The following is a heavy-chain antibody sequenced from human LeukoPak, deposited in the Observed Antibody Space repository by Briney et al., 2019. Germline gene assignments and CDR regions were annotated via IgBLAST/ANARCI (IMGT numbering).Heavy chain of an antibody. CDR3: ARGLYYYDSSGYYYEGAFDY. J-gene: IGHJ4*02. CDR2: IYYSGST. D-gene: IGHD3-22*01. V-gene: IGHV4-31*03. CDR1: GGSISSGGYY. Sequence: SETLSLTCTVSGGSISSGGYYWSWISQHPGKGLEWIGYIYYSGSTYYNPSLKSRVTISVDTSKNQFSLKLSSVTAADTAVYYCARGLYYYDSSGYYYEGAFDYWGQGTLVTVSS.